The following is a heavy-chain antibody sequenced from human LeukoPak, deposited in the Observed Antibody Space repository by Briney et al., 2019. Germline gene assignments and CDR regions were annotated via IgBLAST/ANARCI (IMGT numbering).Heavy chain of an antibody. D-gene: IGHD3-10*01. CDR3: TTALLWFGELDY. J-gene: IGHJ4*02. V-gene: IGHV3-15*01. CDR1: GFTFSSYA. CDR2: IKSKTDGGTT. Sequence: PGGSLRLSCAASGFTFSSYAMSWVRQAPGKGLEWVGRIKSKTDGGTTDYAAPVKGRFTISRDDSKNTLYLQMNSLKTEDTAVYYCTTALLWFGELDYWGQGTLVTVSS.